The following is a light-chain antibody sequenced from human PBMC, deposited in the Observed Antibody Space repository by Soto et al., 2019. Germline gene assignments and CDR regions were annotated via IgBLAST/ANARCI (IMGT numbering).Light chain of an antibody. V-gene: IGLV1-51*01. CDR3: GAWDNSLSAYV. CDR1: SSNIGNNF. Sequence: QSVLTQPPSVSAAPGQRVIISCSGSSSNIGNNFVSWYQQLPGTAPKLLIYDNNKRPSGIPDRFSGSKSGTSATLGITGLQTGDEADYYCGAWDNSLSAYVFGDATKLTVL. CDR2: DNN. J-gene: IGLJ1*01.